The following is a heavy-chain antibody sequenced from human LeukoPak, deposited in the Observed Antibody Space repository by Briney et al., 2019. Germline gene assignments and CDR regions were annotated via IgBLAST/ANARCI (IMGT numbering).Heavy chain of an antibody. CDR3: ARERGRYCSGGSCLTGFDP. CDR1: GYTFTSYD. J-gene: IGHJ5*02. CDR2: MNPNSGNT. V-gene: IGHV1-8*01. D-gene: IGHD2-15*01. Sequence: GASVKVSCKASGYTFTSYDINWVRQATGQGLEWMGWMNPNSGNTGYAQKFQGRVTMTRNTSISTAYIELSSLRSEDTAVYYCARERGRYCSGGSCLTGFDPWGQGTLSPSPQ.